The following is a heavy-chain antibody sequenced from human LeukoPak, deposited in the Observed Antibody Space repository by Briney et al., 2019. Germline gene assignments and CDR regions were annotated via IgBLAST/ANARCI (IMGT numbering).Heavy chain of an antibody. CDR2: ISGSGSST. D-gene: IGHD4-17*01. CDR1: GFTFSSYA. V-gene: IGHV3-23*01. CDR3: AKNYGDYQGDYFDY. Sequence: GGSLRLSCAASGFTFSSYAMSWVRQAPGKGLEWVSAISGSGSSTYYADSVKGRFTISRDNSKNTLYLQMNSLRAGDTAVYYCAKNYGDYQGDYFDYWGQGTLVTVSS. J-gene: IGHJ4*02.